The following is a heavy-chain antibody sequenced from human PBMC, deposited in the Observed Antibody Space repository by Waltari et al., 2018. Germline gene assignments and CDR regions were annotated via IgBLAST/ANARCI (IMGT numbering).Heavy chain of an antibody. D-gene: IGHD3-16*02. J-gene: IGHJ4*02. V-gene: IGHV4-61*02. CDR3: ASAPLASSVIDY. CDR2: IYTSGST. Sequence: QVQLQESGPGLVKPSQTLSLTCTVSGGSISSGSYYWSWIRQPAGKGLEWIGRIYTSGSTNYNPSLKSRVTISVDTSKNQFSLKLSSVTAADTAVYYCASAPLASSVIDYWGQGTLVTVSS. CDR1: GGSISSGSYY.